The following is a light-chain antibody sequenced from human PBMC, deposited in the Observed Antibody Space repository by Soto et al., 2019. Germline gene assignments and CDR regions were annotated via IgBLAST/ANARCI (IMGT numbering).Light chain of an antibody. J-gene: IGLJ3*02. Sequence: QSVLTQPRSVSGSPGQSVTISCTGTNSDIGGYNYVSWYQQHPGKAPKVIIYDVSRRPSGVPDRFSDSKSGNTASLTISGLQAEDEADYYCCSYAGTYNFWVFGGGTKLTVL. CDR1: NSDIGGYNY. CDR3: CSYAGTYNFWV. V-gene: IGLV2-11*01. CDR2: DVS.